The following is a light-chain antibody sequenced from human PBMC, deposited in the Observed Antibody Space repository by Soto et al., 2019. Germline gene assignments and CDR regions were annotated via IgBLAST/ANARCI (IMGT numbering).Light chain of an antibody. J-gene: IGLJ2*01. CDR3: QSKV. Sequence: QSALTQPPSLSGAPGQTVTISCIGSNANIGAGYDVHWYQQLPGTAPKVLIYGNTNRPSGVPDRFSGSKSGTSASLAITDLQAEDEADYYCQSKVFGGGTKLTVL. CDR2: GNT. CDR1: NANIGAGYD. V-gene: IGLV1-40*01.